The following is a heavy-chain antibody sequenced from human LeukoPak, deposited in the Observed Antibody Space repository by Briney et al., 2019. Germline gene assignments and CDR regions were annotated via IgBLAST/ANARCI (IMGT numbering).Heavy chain of an antibody. V-gene: IGHV3-48*03. J-gene: IGHJ4*02. D-gene: IGHD3-22*01. Sequence: PGRSLRLTCTTSQFTFRNYEVNWVRQAPGKGLEWISFTGSSTIQYADSVTGRFTISRDNAKNSLYLQMNSLRVEDTAVYYCASSKWFYFDSWGQGTLVTVSS. CDR1: QFTFRNYE. CDR3: ASSKWFYFDS. CDR2: TGSSTI.